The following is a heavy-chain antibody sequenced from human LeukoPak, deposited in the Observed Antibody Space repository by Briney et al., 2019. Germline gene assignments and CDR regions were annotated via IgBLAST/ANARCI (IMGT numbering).Heavy chain of an antibody. J-gene: IGHJ5*02. CDR3: ARDHYHVVGWFDP. Sequence: PGGSLRLSCAASGFTFSTYWMTRVRQALGKGLEWVANINQDGSEKFYVDSVTGRFTISRDNAKNSLYLQMDSLRAEDTAVYYCARDHYHVVGWFDPWGQGTLVTVSS. D-gene: IGHD3-10*02. CDR1: GFTFSTYW. CDR2: INQDGSEK. V-gene: IGHV3-7*01.